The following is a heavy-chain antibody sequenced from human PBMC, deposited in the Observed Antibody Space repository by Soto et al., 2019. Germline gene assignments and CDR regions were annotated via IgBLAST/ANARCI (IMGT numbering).Heavy chain of an antibody. V-gene: IGHV3-48*03. J-gene: IGHJ5*02. D-gene: IGHD6-13*01. CDR3: ARDTGRASADL. CDR1: GFTFSYYE. Sequence: EVQLAESGGDLVQPGGSLRLSCIGSGFTFSYYEMNWVRQAPGKGLERVAFISHTDRLTHYPDSVRGRFTISRDNAKNSLYLHMTSLRVEDTAVYYCARDTGRASADLSGQGTLVTVSS. CDR2: ISHTDRLT.